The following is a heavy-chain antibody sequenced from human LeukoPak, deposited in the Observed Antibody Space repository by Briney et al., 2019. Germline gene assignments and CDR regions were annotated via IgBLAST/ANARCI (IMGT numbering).Heavy chain of an antibody. CDR3: ARGGSGWPLDY. J-gene: IGHJ4*02. V-gene: IGHV1-2*06. D-gene: IGHD6-19*01. CDR2: INPDSGAT. CDR1: GYTFTDYY. Sequence: VASVKVSCKASGYTFTDYYMYWVRQAPGQGLEWMGRINPDSGATNNAQKFQGRVTMTRDTSISTAYMELSRLISDDTAVYYCARGGSGWPLDYWGQGTLVTVSS.